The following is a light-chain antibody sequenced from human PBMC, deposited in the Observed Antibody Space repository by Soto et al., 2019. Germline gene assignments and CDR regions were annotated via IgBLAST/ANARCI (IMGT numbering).Light chain of an antibody. CDR2: GAS. CDR3: QQYDNSIT. CDR1: QSVNSNY. V-gene: IGKV3-20*01. Sequence: EIVLTQSPDTVSLSPGETATLSCRASQSVNSNYLAWYQQKPGQAPRLLIYGASSRATGIPDRFSGSGSGTDFSLTISRVEPEDFAVFYCQQYDNSITFGQGTRLEIE. J-gene: IGKJ5*01.